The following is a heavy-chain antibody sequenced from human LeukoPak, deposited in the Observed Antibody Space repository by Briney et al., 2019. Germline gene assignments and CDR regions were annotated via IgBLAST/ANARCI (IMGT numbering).Heavy chain of an antibody. J-gene: IGHJ2*01. CDR1: GFTFTNAW. Sequence: GGSLRLSCATSGFTFTNAWMSWVRQAPGRGLEWVGRIKSKTDGGTTDYAAPVKGRFTISRDDSKNTLYPQMNSLKTEDTAVYYCTTGAYDILTGYYHWYFDLWGRGTLVTVSS. CDR2: IKSKTDGGTT. V-gene: IGHV3-15*01. CDR3: TTGAYDILTGYYHWYFDL. D-gene: IGHD3-9*01.